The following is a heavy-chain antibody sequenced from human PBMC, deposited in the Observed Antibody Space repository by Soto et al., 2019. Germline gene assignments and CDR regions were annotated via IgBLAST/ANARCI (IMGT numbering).Heavy chain of an antibody. Sequence: GASVQVSCKASGYTFSSYGFNWVRQAPGQGLEWMGWISAYNGNSNSAQSLQGRITMTTDTSTSTAYMELRSLRPDDTAVYYCARGDYYDTTGGFSDYWGQGTLVTVSS. V-gene: IGHV1-18*04. J-gene: IGHJ4*02. D-gene: IGHD3-22*01. CDR1: GYTFSSYG. CDR3: ARGDYYDTTGGFSDY. CDR2: ISAYNGNS.